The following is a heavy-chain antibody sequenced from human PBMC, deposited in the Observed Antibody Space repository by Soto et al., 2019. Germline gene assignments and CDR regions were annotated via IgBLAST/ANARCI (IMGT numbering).Heavy chain of an antibody. V-gene: IGHV3-30*18. CDR3: AKAPSDWSTSDSFDI. J-gene: IGHJ3*02. Sequence: QVQLVESGGGVVQPGRSLRLSCAASGFTFNNYGIHWVRQAPGKGLEWVAVISYDRTDKYYADSVKGRFTISRDNSKDTLFLQMNRLRSEDTAVYYCAKAPSDWSTSDSFDIWGQGTMVTVSS. D-gene: IGHD3-9*01. CDR2: ISYDRTDK. CDR1: GFTFNNYG.